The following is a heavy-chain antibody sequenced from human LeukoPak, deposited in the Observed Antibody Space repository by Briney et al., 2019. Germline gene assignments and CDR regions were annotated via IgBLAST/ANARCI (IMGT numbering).Heavy chain of an antibody. CDR1: GFAFSDYY. CDR2: ISSSGSTI. J-gene: IGHJ4*02. Sequence: GGSLRLSCAASGFAFSDYYMSWIRQAPGKGLEWVSYISSSGSTIYHADSVKGRFTISRDNAKNSLYLQMNSLKIEDTALYYCTTLDCSSPSCSNPDWGQGTLVTVSS. D-gene: IGHD2-2*01. V-gene: IGHV3-11*01. CDR3: TTLDCSSPSCSNPD.